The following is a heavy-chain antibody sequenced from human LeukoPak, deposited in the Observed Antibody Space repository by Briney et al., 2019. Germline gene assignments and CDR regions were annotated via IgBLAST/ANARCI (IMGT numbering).Heavy chain of an antibody. J-gene: IGHJ6*04. CDR3: ARVPGQLAPDYYYYGMDV. Sequence: SETLSLTCTVSGGSVSSGSYYWGWIRQPPGKGLEWIGYIYYSGSTNYNPSLKSRVTISVDTSKNQFSLKLSSVTAADTAVYYCARVPGQLAPDYYYYGMDVWGKGTTVTVSS. D-gene: IGHD6-13*01. CDR1: GGSVSSGSYY. CDR2: IYYSGST. V-gene: IGHV4-61*01.